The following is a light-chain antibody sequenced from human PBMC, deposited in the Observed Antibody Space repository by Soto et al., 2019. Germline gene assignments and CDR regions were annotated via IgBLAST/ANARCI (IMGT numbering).Light chain of an antibody. Sequence: EIVLTQFPDTLSLSPGERATLSCRASQSLSSNSLAWYQQKRGQAPRLLIHGASSRATGIPDRFSGSGSGTDFTLTISRLEPVDFAVYYCQQYGGSPRTFGQGTKVDIK. CDR1: QSLSSNS. V-gene: IGKV3-20*01. CDR2: GAS. CDR3: QQYGGSPRT. J-gene: IGKJ1*01.